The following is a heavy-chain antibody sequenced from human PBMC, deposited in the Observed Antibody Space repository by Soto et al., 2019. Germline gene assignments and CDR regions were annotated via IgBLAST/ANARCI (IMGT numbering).Heavy chain of an antibody. CDR2: IYYSGST. Sequence: NPSETLSLTCTVSGDSITTSYWSWIRQSPGKGLEWIGYIYYSGSTNYNPSLNSRVTISVNTSKKHFSLKLTSVTAADTAVYYCARVKPGAASHFWGQGILVTLAS. D-gene: IGHD1-26*01. CDR1: GDSITTSY. J-gene: IGHJ4*02. V-gene: IGHV4-59*01. CDR3: ARVKPGAASHF.